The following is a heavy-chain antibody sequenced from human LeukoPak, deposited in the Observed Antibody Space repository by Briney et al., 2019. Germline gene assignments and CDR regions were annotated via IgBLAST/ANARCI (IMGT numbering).Heavy chain of an antibody. D-gene: IGHD5-18*01. CDR2: LYPPHPDT. Sequence: SSQRSTSGFNSYYIGRPPPLPATHPTQPTPLYPPHPDTTYTPSFQSHVTISADKSTSTPYLQRSSLKASDTAMYYCARLTRLHFERSQNDAFDIWGQGTMVTVSS. CDR1: TSGFNSYY. V-gene: IGHV5-51*01. J-gene: IGHJ3*02. CDR3: ARLTRLHFERSQNDAFDI.